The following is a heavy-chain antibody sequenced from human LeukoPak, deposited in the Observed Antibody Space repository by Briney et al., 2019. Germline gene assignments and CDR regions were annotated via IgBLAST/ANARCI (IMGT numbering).Heavy chain of an antibody. Sequence: SETLSLTCTVSGYSISNGYYWGWMRQPPGKGLEWIGSIYHSGRTHYNPSLKSRVIISVDTSKNYFSLRLSSVTAADTAMYYCARDETYSDVWSGSAGGGKGNYLDYWGQGILVTVSS. V-gene: IGHV4-38-2*02. J-gene: IGHJ4*02. CDR2: IYHSGRT. D-gene: IGHD3-3*01. CDR3: ARDETYSDVWSGSAGGGKGNYLDY. CDR1: GYSISNGYY.